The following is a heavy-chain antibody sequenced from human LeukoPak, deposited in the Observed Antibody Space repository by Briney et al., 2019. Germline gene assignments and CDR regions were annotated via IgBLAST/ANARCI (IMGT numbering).Heavy chain of an antibody. V-gene: IGHV3-23*01. Sequence: GGSLRLSWAASGFTFSRYAMSWVRQAPGKGLEWVSAVSGSGGGTYYADSVKGLFTISRDNSKNTLYLQMNSLRAEDTAVYYCAKRMIRGVNHDAFDLWGQGTMVTVSS. D-gene: IGHD3-10*01. CDR1: GFTFSRYA. J-gene: IGHJ3*01. CDR3: AKRMIRGVNHDAFDL. CDR2: VSGSGGGT.